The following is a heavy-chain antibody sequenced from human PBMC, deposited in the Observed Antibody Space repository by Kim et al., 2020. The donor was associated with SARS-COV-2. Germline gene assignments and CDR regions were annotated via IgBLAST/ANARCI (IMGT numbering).Heavy chain of an antibody. D-gene: IGHD2-15*01. V-gene: IGHV4-59*01. J-gene: IGHJ4*02. CDR3: ARDLVGFDY. CDR2: EST. Sequence: ESTNYNPTLKSRVTISVDTSKNQFSLKLSSVSAADTAVYYCARDLVGFDYWGQGTLVTVSS.